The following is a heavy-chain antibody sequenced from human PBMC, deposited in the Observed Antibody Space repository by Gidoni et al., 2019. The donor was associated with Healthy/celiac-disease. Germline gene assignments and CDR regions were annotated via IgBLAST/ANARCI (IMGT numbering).Heavy chain of an antibody. CDR3: AKDTSPEYGDYSPFYYGMDV. J-gene: IGHJ6*02. V-gene: IGHV3-23*01. CDR2: ISGSGGST. D-gene: IGHD4-17*01. Sequence: EVQLLESGGGLVQPGGSLRLSCAASGFTVSSYAMSWVRQAPGKGLEWVSAISGSGGSTYYADSVKGRFTISRDNSKNTLYLQMNSLRAEDTAVYYCAKDTSPEYGDYSPFYYGMDVWGQGTTVTVSS. CDR1: GFTVSSYA.